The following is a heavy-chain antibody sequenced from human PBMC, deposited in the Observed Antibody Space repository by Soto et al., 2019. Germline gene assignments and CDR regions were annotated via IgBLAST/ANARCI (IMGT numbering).Heavy chain of an antibody. J-gene: IGHJ5*02. CDR2: MNPNSGNT. V-gene: IGHV1-8*01. D-gene: IGHD6-19*01. CDR1: GYTFTSYD. CDR3: ARGSAYSSGWYGVLDP. Sequence: QVQLVQSGAEVKKPGASVKVSCKASGYTFTSYDINWVRQATGQGLEWMGWMNPNSGNTGYAQKFQGRVNMTRNTSISTAYMELSSLRSEDPAVYYCARGSAYSSGWYGVLDPWGQGTLVTVSS.